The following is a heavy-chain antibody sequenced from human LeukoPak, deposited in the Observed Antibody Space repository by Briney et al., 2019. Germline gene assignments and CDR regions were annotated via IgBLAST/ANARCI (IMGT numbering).Heavy chain of an antibody. Sequence: SETLSLTCTVSGGSISSYYWSWIRQPPGKGLEWIGYIYYSGYTNYNPSLKSRVTISVDTSKNQFSLKLSSVTAADTAVYYCARGGHFNFPFDYWGQGILVTVSS. D-gene: IGHD3-3*02. CDR3: ARGGHFNFPFDY. CDR2: IYYSGYT. V-gene: IGHV4-59*01. J-gene: IGHJ4*02. CDR1: GGSISSYY.